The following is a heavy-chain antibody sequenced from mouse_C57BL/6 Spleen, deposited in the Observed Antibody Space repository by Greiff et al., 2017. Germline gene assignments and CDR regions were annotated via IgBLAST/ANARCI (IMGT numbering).Heavy chain of an antibody. CDR1: GYSITSGYY. V-gene: IGHV3-6*01. CDR2: ISYDGSN. D-gene: IGHD1-1*01. CDR3: ARYYGSRVYFDY. Sequence: VQLQQSGPGLVQPSQSLSLTCSVSGYSITSGYYWNWIRQFPGNKLEWMGYISYDGSNNYNPTLKNRISITRDTSKNQFFLKLNSVTTEDTATYYCARYYGSRVYFDYWGQGTTLTVSS. J-gene: IGHJ2*01.